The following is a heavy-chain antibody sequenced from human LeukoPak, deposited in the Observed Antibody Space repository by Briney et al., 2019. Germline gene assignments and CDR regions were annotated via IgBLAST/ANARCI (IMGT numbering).Heavy chain of an antibody. J-gene: IGHJ4*02. D-gene: IGHD5-18*01. V-gene: IGHV3-23*01. CDR1: GFTFSSYA. Sequence: GGSLRLSCAASGFTFSSYAMRWLRQAPGKGLEWVSAISGSGGSTYYADSVKGRFTISRDNSKNTLYLQMNSLRAEDTAVYYCAKDMDTAMVFDYWGQGTLVTVSS. CDR2: ISGSGGST. CDR3: AKDMDTAMVFDY.